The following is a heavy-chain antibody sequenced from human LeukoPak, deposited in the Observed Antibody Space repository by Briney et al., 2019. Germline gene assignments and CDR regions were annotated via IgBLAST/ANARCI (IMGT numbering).Heavy chain of an antibody. CDR3: ARERATGTTRDYYYYYGMDV. D-gene: IGHD1-7*01. CDR1: GGSISSGGYY. CDR2: IYYSGST. V-gene: IGHV4-31*03. Sequence: NPSETLSLTCTVSGGSISSGGYYWSWIRQHPGKGLEWIGYIYYSGSTNYNPSLKSRVTISVDTSKNQFSLKLSSVTAADTAVYYCARERATGTTRDYYYYYGMDVWGQGTTVTVSS. J-gene: IGHJ6*02.